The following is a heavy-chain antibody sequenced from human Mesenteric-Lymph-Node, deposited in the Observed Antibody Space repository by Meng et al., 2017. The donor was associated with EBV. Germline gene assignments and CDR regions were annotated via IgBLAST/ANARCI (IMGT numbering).Heavy chain of an antibody. D-gene: IGHD2-21*01. CDR2: IGTTGNM. J-gene: IGHJ4*02. V-gene: IGHV3-21*02. CDR3: ARDTIVVDY. Sequence: EVQLVEFGGGLVTPGGFVRLSCVASGFTFSTYSMNWVGQAPGKGLEWVSTIGTTGNMYYADSVKGRFTISRDNAKTSVYLQMNSLRDEDTAVYYCARDTIVVDYWGQGTLVTVSS. CDR1: GFTFSTYS.